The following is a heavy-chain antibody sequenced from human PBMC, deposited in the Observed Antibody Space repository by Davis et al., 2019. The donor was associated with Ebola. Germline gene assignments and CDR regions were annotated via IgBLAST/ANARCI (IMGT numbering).Heavy chain of an antibody. Sequence: GESLKISCAASGFTFTSYSMTWVRQAPGKGLEWVSVIYSAGTTYYADSVKGRFTISRDNSKNTLYLQMNSLRIEDTSVYYCARDLTFGGQLGPGDYWGQGTPVTVSS. J-gene: IGHJ4*02. CDR2: IYSAGTT. D-gene: IGHD3-16*01. CDR3: ARDLTFGGQLGPGDY. CDR1: GFTFTSYS. V-gene: IGHV3-66*02.